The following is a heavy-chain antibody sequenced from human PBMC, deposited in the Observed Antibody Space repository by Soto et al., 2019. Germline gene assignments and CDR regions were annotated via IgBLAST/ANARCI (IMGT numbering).Heavy chain of an antibody. D-gene: IGHD5-12*01. J-gene: IGHJ5*02. CDR1: GGTFSSYA. Sequence: GASVKVSCKASGGTFSSYAISWVRQAPGQGLEWMGGIIPIFGTANYAQKFQGRVTITADESTSTAYMELSSLRSEDTAVYYCARGGRDGYPKTYNWFDPWGQGTLVTVSS. V-gene: IGHV1-69*13. CDR3: ARGGRDGYPKTYNWFDP. CDR2: IIPIFGTA.